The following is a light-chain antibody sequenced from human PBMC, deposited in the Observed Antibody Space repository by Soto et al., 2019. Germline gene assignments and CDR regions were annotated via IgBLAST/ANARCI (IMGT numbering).Light chain of an antibody. J-gene: IGKJ1*01. CDR2: DTS. CDR1: QSVSNS. CDR3: QQYNNWPPWT. Sequence: ILRTQSQATLSVSPGERATLSCRASQSVSNSLAGYQQKPGQAPRLHIYDTSTRATGIPARFSGSRSGAEFTLAINGLQSKDFAVFYFQQYNNWPPWTVGQGTKVEIK. V-gene: IGKV3-15*01.